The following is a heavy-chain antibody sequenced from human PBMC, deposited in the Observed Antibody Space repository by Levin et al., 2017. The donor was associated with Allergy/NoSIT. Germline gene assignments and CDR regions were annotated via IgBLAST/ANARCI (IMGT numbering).Heavy chain of an antibody. Sequence: LSQTLSLTCTVSGGSISSGGYYWSWIRQHPGKGLEWIGYIYYSGSTYYNPSLKSRVTISVDTSKNQFSLKLSSVTAADTAVYYCARDGSNYYDSSGAPGHYFDYWGQGTLVTVSS. CDR1: GGSISSGGYY. D-gene: IGHD3-22*01. CDR3: ARDGSNYYDSSGAPGHYFDY. CDR2: IYYSGST. V-gene: IGHV4-31*03. J-gene: IGHJ4*02.